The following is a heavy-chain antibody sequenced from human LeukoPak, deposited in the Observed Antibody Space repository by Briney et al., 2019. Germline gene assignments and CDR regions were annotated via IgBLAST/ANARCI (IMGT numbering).Heavy chain of an antibody. CDR3: ARGWEPYSSSFDY. V-gene: IGHV6-1*01. D-gene: IGHD6-13*01. CDR2: TYFRSRWYN. Sequence: KTSQTLSLTCAISGDSVSSNSAAWNWIRQSPSRGLEWLGRTYFRSRWYNEYAISVKSRITINPDTSKNQFSLQLNSVTPEDTAVYYCARGWEPYSSSFDYWGQGTLVTVSS. CDR1: GDSVSSNSAA. J-gene: IGHJ4*02.